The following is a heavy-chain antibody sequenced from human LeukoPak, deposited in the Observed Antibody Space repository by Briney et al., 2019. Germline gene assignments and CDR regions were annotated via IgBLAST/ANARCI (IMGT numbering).Heavy chain of an antibody. V-gene: IGHV3-21*01. D-gene: IGHD3-9*01. CDR3: ARSGDYYDTLTGLQH. J-gene: IGHJ1*01. CDR1: GFTFSSYN. CDR2: ISSSSNDI. Sequence: GGSLRLSCAASGFTFSSYNMNWVRQAPGKGLEWVSSISSSSNDIYYADSVKGRFTISRDNAKNSLYLQMNSLRDEDTAVYYCARSGDYYDTLTGLQHWGQGTLVTVSS.